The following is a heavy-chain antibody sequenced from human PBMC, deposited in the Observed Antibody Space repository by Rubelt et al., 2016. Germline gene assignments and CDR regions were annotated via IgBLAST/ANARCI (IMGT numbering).Heavy chain of an antibody. CDR2: LYASGST. CDR3: ARHVVGAHYGMDV. J-gene: IGHJ6*02. Sequence: QVQLQESGPGLVKPSETLSLTCTVSGASISSYYWSWIRQPAGKGLEWIGPLYASGSTSYNPSLRGRVTIAVATSRNQLSLKLASVTAADTAVYYCARHVVGAHYGMDVWGQGTTVTVSS. CDR1: GASISSYY. V-gene: IGHV4-4*07. D-gene: IGHD1-26*01.